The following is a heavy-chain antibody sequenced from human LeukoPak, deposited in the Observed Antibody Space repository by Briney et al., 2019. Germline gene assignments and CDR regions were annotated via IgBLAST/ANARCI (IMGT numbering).Heavy chain of an antibody. CDR2: IYTSGST. V-gene: IGHV4-4*07. D-gene: IGHD4-17*01. Sequence: SETLSLTCTVSGGSISSYYWSWIRQPAGKGLEWIGRIYTSGSTNYNPSLKSRVTMSVDTSKNQFSLKLGSVTAADTAVYYCAVTTTNRMSFDYWGQGTLVTVSS. CDR3: AVTTTNRMSFDY. CDR1: GGSISSYY. J-gene: IGHJ4*02.